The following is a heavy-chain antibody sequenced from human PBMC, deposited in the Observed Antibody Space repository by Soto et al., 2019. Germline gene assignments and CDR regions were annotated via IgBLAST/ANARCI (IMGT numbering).Heavy chain of an antibody. V-gene: IGHV1-69*04. CDR1: GGTFSSYT. D-gene: IGHD2-15*01. Sequence: SVKVSCKASGGTFSSYTISWVRQAPGQGLEWMGRIIPILGIANYAQKFQGRVTITADKSTSTAYMELSSLRSEDTAVYYCARDPGYCSGGSCERAYAFDIWGQGTMVTVSS. CDR2: IIPILGIA. J-gene: IGHJ3*02. CDR3: ARDPGYCSGGSCERAYAFDI.